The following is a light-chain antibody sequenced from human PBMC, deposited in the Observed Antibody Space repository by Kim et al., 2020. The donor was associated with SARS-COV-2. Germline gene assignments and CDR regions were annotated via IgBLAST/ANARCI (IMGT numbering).Light chain of an antibody. J-gene: IGKJ5*01. Sequence: ASVGDRVTIPWRASQDIGNDLGWYQQSPGRAPKRLIYGASNLQSGVPSRFSGSGSETEFTLTINSLQPEDFATYFCLQHRTYPITFGQGTRLEIK. CDR1: QDIGND. CDR2: GAS. V-gene: IGKV1-17*01. CDR3: LQHRTYPIT.